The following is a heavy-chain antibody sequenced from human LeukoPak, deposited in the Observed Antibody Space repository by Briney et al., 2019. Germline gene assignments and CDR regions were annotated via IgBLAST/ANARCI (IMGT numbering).Heavy chain of an antibody. V-gene: IGHV4-34*01. J-gene: IGHJ4*02. D-gene: IGHD3-10*01. Sequence: EINHSGSTNYNPSLKSRVTISVDTSKNQFSLKLSSVTAADTAVYYCARGRGPSSVGYYFDYWGQGTLVTVSS. CDR2: INHSGST. CDR3: ARGRGPSSVGYYFDY.